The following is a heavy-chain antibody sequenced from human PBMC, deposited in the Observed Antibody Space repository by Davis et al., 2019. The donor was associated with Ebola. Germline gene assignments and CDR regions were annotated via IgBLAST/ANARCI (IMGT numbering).Heavy chain of an antibody. V-gene: IGHV3-30*14. CDR1: GFTFSSYA. CDR3: TRQRYYYDSSGYYGEFGYYYYMDV. CDR2: ISYDGSNK. D-gene: IGHD3-22*01. J-gene: IGHJ6*03. Sequence: PGGSLRLSCAASGFTFSSYAMHWVRQAPGKGLEWVAVISYDGSNKYYADSVKGRFTISRDNSKNTLYLQMNSLRAEDTAVYYCTRQRYYYDSSGYYGEFGYYYYMDVWGKGTTVTVSS.